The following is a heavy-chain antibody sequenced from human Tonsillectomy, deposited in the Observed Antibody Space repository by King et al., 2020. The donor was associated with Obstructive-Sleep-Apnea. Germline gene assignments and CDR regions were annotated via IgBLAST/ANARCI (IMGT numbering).Heavy chain of an antibody. V-gene: IGHV3-30-3*02. CDR1: GFTFNSYA. J-gene: IGHJ4*02. CDR3: AKPNSGTYYSRLGYFDY. Sequence: VQLVESGGGVVQPGRSLRLSCAASGFTFNSYAMYWVRQAPGKWLEWVAVISHDGSDIYYADSVEGRFTISRDNSKNTLYLQVNSLRAEDTAVFYCAKPNSGTYYSRLGYFDYWGQGTLVTVSS. D-gene: IGHD1-26*01. CDR2: ISHDGSDI.